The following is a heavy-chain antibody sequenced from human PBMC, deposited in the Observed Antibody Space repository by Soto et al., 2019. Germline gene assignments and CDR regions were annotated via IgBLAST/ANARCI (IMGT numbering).Heavy chain of an antibody. J-gene: IGHJ4*02. D-gene: IGHD4-17*01. Sequence: GASVKVSCKASGGTFSSYAISWGRQAPGQGLEWMGGIIPIFGTANYAQKFQGRVTITADESTSTAYMELSSLRSEDTAVYYCARASGDYDSFDYWGQGTLVTVSS. CDR3: ARASGDYDSFDY. CDR2: IIPIFGTA. V-gene: IGHV1-69*13. CDR1: GGTFSSYA.